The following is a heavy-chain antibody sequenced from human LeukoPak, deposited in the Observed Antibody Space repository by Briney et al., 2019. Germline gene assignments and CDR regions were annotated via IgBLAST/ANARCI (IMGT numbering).Heavy chain of an antibody. CDR1: GYNFPNYW. CDR3: ARRSTHDAFDF. V-gene: IGHV5-51*01. J-gene: IGHJ3*01. Sequence: PGGSLKISCKGSGYNFPNYWIGWVRQMPGKGLERLGIIYPGDSTTRYSPSFQGQVTVSADKSINTAYLQWSSLKASDTAMYYCARRSTHDAFDFWGQGTMVTVSS. CDR2: IYPGDSTT.